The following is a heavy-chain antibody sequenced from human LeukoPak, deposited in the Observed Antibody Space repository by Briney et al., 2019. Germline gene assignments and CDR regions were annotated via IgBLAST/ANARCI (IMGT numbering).Heavy chain of an antibody. CDR1: GDTINSNY. CDR2: IYYGGST. V-gene: IGHV4-59*01. D-gene: IGHD2-15*01. J-gene: IGHJ4*02. CDR3: ARLLAGCPAGRCRAHFDY. Sequence: KPSETLSLTCSVSGDTINSNYWSWMRRPPGKGLEWIGYIYYGGSTNYNPSLKSRVSMSVDTSKNQFSLNLSSVTAADTAVYHCARLLAGCPAGRCRAHFDYWGQGTLVTVSS.